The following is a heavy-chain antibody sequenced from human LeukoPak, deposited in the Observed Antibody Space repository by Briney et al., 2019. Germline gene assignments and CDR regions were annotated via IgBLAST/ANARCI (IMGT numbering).Heavy chain of an antibody. CDR3: TKHPHSDFWSGYLTGAFDF. CDR2: MTGGGIST. J-gene: IGHJ4*02. V-gene: IGHV3-23*01. D-gene: IGHD3-3*01. Sequence: GGSLRLSCAASGFTFSNFAMSWVRQAPGKGLEWVSSMTGGGISTSYADSVKGRFTISRDNSKNTLYLQMNSLRAEDTAVYYCTKHPHSDFWSGYLTGAFDFWGQGTLVTVSS. CDR1: GFTFSNFA.